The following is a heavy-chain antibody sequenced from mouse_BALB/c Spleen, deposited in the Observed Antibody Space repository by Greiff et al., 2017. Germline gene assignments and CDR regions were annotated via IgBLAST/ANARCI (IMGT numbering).Heavy chain of an antibody. J-gene: IGHJ3*01. CDR1: GFNIKDYY. Sequence: DVQLQESGAELVRSGASVKLSCTASGFNIKDYYMHWVKQRPEQGLEWIGWIDPENGDTEYAPKFQGKATMTADTSSNTAYLQLSSLTSEDTAVYYCFYGYDGFAYWGQGTLVTVSA. V-gene: IGHV14-4*02. CDR3: FYGYDGFAY. D-gene: IGHD2-2*01. CDR2: IDPENGDT.